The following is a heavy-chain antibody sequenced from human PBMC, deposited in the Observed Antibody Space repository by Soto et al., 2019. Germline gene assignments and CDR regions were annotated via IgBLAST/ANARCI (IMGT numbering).Heavy chain of an antibody. CDR1: GGSISSSSYY. CDR2: IYYSGST. V-gene: IGHV4-39*01. J-gene: IGHJ5*02. Sequence: QLQLQESGPGLVKPSETLSLTCTVSGGSISSSSYYWGWIRQPPGKGLEWIGSIYYSGSTYYNPSLTSRVTISVDTSKNQFSLKLSSVTAADTAVYYCARFGMDYYDSSGPYNWFDPWGQGTLVTVSS. CDR3: ARFGMDYYDSSGPYNWFDP. D-gene: IGHD3-22*01.